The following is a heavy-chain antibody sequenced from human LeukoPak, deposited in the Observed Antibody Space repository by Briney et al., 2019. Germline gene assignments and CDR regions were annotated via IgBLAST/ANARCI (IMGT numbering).Heavy chain of an antibody. D-gene: IGHD3-10*01. Sequence: PSETLSLTCTVSGGSISSYDWSWIRQPPGKGLEWIGYISYSGTTNYNPSLKSRISISVDTSKNRFSLKLTSVTAADTAVYFCARRFGSRFDPWGQGTLVTASS. J-gene: IGHJ5*02. CDR2: ISYSGTT. V-gene: IGHV4-59*01. CDR3: ARRFGSRFDP. CDR1: GGSISSYD.